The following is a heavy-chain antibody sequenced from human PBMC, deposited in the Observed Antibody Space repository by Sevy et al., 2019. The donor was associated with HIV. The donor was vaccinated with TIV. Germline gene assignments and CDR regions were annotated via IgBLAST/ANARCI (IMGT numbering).Heavy chain of an antibody. CDR2: IYFSGYT. J-gene: IGHJ6*02. CDR1: GVSLISGEYF. Sequence: SETLSLTCTVSGVSLISGEYFWTWIRQPPGKGLEWIDSIYFSGYTNYSPSLKSRVTVSIDTSKNQFFLRLSSVAAADTSVYYCATDQYYDIVTGLFAVDVWGQGTTVTVSS. V-gene: IGHV4-61*08. CDR3: ATDQYYDIVTGLFAVDV. D-gene: IGHD3-9*01.